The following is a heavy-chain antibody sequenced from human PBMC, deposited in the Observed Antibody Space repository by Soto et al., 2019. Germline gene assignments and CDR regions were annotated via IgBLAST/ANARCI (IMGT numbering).Heavy chain of an antibody. D-gene: IGHD1-26*01. Sequence: QVQVQESSPGLVKPSQTLSLTCTVSGGSISSGVYYWSWIRQHPGKSLEWIGYIYYSGSTYYNPSLKSRVTISVDTSKNQFSLKLSSVTAADTAVYYCARVRGGGPFDDWGHGTLVTVSS. CDR1: GGSISSGVYY. J-gene: IGHJ4*01. CDR3: ARVRGGGPFDD. CDR2: IYYSGST. V-gene: IGHV4-31*03.